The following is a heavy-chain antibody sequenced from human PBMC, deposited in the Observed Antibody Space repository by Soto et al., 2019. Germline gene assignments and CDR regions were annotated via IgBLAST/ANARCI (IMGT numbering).Heavy chain of an antibody. CDR3: ARSLGLEYYYGMDV. CDR2: IIPIFGTA. D-gene: IGHD1-1*01. V-gene: IGHV1-69*12. J-gene: IGHJ6*02. CDR1: GGTFSTYA. Sequence: QVQLVQSGAEVKKPGSSVMVSCKASGGTFSTYAISWVRQAPGQGLEWMGGIIPIFGTASYAQKFQGRVTITADESTSTAYMELSRLTSEDTAVYYCARSLGLEYYYGMDVWGQGTTVTVSS.